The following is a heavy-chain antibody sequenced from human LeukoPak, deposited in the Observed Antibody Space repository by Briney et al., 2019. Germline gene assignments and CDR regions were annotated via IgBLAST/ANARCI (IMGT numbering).Heavy chain of an antibody. D-gene: IGHD2-15*01. CDR1: GGSISTSNYY. V-gene: IGHV4-39*07. CDR3: ARSLFYCSGGNCYSDY. CDR2: IYYSGST. Sequence: SETLSLTCAVSGGSISTSNYYWGWIRQPPGKGLEWIGSIYYSGSTYYNPSLKSRVTISVDTSKNQFSLKLSSVTAADTAVYYCARSLFYCSGGNCYSDYWGQGTLVTVSS. J-gene: IGHJ4*02.